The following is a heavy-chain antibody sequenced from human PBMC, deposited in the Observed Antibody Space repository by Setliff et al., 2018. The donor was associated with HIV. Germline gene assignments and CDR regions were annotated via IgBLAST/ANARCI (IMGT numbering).Heavy chain of an antibody. CDR3: ARGDNGHCTSASCRDFDY. CDR1: GFTFSSHN. V-gene: IGHV3-21*01. D-gene: IGHD2-2*03. CDR2: ISPSGSYI. J-gene: IGHJ4*02. Sequence: PGGSLRLSCAASGFTFSSHNMNWVRQAPGKGLEWVSSISPSGSYIYYADSMKGRFTISRDNAKNSPYLQMNSLRVEDTAVYYCARGDNGHCTSASCRDFDYWGQGTLVTVSS.